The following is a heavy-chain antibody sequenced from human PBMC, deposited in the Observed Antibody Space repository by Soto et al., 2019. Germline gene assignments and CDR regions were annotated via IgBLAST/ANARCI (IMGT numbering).Heavy chain of an antibody. D-gene: IGHD3-10*01. CDR3: ARLGYGSETSQYYYYGTDI. CDR1: GYSFTSYW. J-gene: IGHJ6*02. V-gene: IGHV5-51*01. Sequence: PGESLKISCKGSGYSFTSYWIGWVRQMPGKGLEWMGIIYPGDSDTRYSPSFQGQVTISADKSISTAYLQWSSLKASDTAMYYCARLGYGSETSQYYYYGTDIWGQETTVNVSS. CDR2: IYPGDSDT.